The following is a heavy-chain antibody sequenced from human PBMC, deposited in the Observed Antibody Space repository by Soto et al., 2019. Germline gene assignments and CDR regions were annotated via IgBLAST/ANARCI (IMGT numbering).Heavy chain of an antibody. CDR3: ARRWYCSSTSCWIDYNWFDP. Sequence: SETLSLTCAVCGGSFSGYYWSWIRQPPGKGLEWIGEINHSGSTNYNPSLKSRVTISVDTSKNQFSLKLSSVTAADTAVYYCARRWYCSSTSCWIDYNWFDPWGQGTLVTVSS. V-gene: IGHV4-34*01. CDR2: INHSGST. J-gene: IGHJ5*02. D-gene: IGHD2-2*01. CDR1: GGSFSGYY.